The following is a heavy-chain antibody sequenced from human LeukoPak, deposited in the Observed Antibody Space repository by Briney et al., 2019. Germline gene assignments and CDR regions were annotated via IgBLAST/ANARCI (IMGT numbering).Heavy chain of an antibody. CDR2: IYYSGST. CDR3: ACGELGQNWFDP. J-gene: IGHJ5*02. D-gene: IGHD3-10*01. V-gene: IGHV4-59*12. CDR1: GGSISSYY. Sequence: PSETLSLTCTVSGGSISSYYWSWIRQPPGKGLEWIGHIYYSGSTNYNPSLKSRVTISVDTSKNQFSLKLNSVTAADTAVYYCACGELGQNWFDPWGQGTLVTVSS.